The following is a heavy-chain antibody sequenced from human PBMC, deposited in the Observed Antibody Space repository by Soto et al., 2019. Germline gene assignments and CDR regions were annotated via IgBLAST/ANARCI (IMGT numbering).Heavy chain of an antibody. V-gene: IGHV4-59*02. CDR2: IYYSGST. CDR3: TSDQGHYFDY. Sequence: PETLSLTCGISGGDVSTYYSTWIRQPPGKGLEWIGYIYYSGSTNYNPSLKSRVTISVDTSKNQFSLKLSSVTAADTAVYYGTSDQGHYFDYWGQGTLVTVSS. J-gene: IGHJ4*02. CDR1: GGDVSTYY.